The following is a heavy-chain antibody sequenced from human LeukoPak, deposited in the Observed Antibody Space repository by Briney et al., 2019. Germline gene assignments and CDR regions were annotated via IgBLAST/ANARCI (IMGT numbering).Heavy chain of an antibody. CDR2: ISRSGGTT. Sequence: PGGSLRLSCVVSGFTFSSYGMTWVRQAPGKGLEWVADISRSGGTTHYADSVKGRFTITRDNSENTLYLQMNNLRADDTAIYYCAKDGGTGGYYRLDQWGQGTLVTVSS. D-gene: IGHD3-3*01. CDR3: AKDGGTGGYYRLDQ. CDR1: GFTFSSYG. V-gene: IGHV3-23*01. J-gene: IGHJ4*02.